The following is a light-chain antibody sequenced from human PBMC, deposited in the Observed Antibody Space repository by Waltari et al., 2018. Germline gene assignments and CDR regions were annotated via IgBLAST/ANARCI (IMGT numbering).Light chain of an antibody. Sequence: QSALTQPASVSGSPGQSITISCTGTSSDIGDYKLVSWYQQHPGKAPKLIIYDVSNRPSGVSIRFSVSKSGNSASLTISGLQAEDEADYYCSSYRSTTTPCIFGSGTKVTVL. V-gene: IGLV2-14*03. CDR3: SSYRSTTTPCI. CDR1: SSDIGDYKL. J-gene: IGLJ1*01. CDR2: DVS.